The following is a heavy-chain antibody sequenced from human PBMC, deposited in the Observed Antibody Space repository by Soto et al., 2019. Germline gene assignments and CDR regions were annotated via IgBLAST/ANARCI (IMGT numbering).Heavy chain of an antibody. CDR1: GFTFSSYA. D-gene: IGHD3-3*01. CDR3: ARDSLVLRFLEWPTAFDY. Sequence: GGSLRLSCAASGFTFSSYAMSWVRQAPGKGLEWVSSISGSSSSIYYADSVKGRFTISRDNAKNTLYLQMNSLRDEDTAVYYCARDSLVLRFLEWPTAFDYWGQGTLVTVSS. J-gene: IGHJ4*02. V-gene: IGHV3-48*02. CDR2: ISGSSSSI.